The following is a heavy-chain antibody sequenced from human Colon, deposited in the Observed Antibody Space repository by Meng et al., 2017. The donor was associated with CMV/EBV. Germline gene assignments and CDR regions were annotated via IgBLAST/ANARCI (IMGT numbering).Heavy chain of an antibody. CDR2: ISHSGSST. CDR3: AKVLGYCSSTSCYSYGMDV. J-gene: IGHJ6*02. V-gene: IGHV3-23*01. Sequence: GGSLRLSCVASGFTFSNHAISWVRQAPGKGLEWVSIISHSGSSTFYADSVKGRFTISRDNSKNTLYLQMNSLRAEDTAVYYCAKVLGYCSSTSCYSYGMDVWGQGTTVTVSS. D-gene: IGHD2-2*01. CDR1: GFTFSNHA.